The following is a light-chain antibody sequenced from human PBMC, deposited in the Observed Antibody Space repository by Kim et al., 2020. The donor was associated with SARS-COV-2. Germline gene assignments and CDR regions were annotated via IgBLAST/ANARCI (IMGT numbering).Light chain of an antibody. Sequence: ASVGDRVTITCRASQGISNYLAWYQQKPGKVPRLLIYAASTLQSGVPSRFSGSGSGTDFTLTISSLQPEDVATYYCQKYNSAPRTFGQGTKVDIK. CDR1: QGISNY. CDR2: AAS. CDR3: QKYNSAPRT. J-gene: IGKJ1*01. V-gene: IGKV1-27*01.